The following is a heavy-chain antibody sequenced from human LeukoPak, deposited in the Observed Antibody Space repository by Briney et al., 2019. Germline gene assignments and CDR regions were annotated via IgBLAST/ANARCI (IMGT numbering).Heavy chain of an antibody. CDR1: GYTFTGYY. J-gene: IGHJ4*02. D-gene: IGHD1-26*01. V-gene: IGHV1-2*04. CDR3: ARGTILVGAISTGMDV. Sequence: ASVKVSCKASGYTFTGYYMHWVRQAPGQGLEWMGWINPNSGGTNYAQKFQGWVTMTRDTSISTAYMELSRLRSDDTAVYYCARGTILVGAISTGMDVWGQGTLVTVPS. CDR2: INPNSGGT.